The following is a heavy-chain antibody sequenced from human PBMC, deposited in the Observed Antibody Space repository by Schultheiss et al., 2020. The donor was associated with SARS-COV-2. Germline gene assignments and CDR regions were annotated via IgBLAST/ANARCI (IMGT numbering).Heavy chain of an antibody. CDR3: ARLHGYCSSTSCYSNPDY. Sequence: SQTLSLTCTVSGGSISSYYWSWIRQPPGKGLEWIGYIYYSGSTDYNPSLKSRVTISVDTSKNQFSLKLSSVTAADTAVYYCARLHGYCSSTSCYSNPDYWGQGTLVTVSS. J-gene: IGHJ4*02. CDR1: GGSISSYY. D-gene: IGHD2-2*01. CDR2: IYYSGST. V-gene: IGHV4-59*08.